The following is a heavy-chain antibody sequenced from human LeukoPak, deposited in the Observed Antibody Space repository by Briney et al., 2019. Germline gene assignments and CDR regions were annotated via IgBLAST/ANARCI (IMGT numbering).Heavy chain of an antibody. D-gene: IGHD6-19*01. J-gene: IGHJ4*02. CDR2: ISYDGSSK. V-gene: IGHV3-30*04. CDR3: XKXPRXSSGWTEGSY. Sequence: XXXXSGFTXSSYALHWVRQAPGKGLEWVTVISYDGSSKYYADSVKGRFTISRDNSKNTLYLQMNSLRAEDTAVYYCXKXPRXSSGWTEGSYWGQGTLVTVSS. CDR1: GFTXSSYA.